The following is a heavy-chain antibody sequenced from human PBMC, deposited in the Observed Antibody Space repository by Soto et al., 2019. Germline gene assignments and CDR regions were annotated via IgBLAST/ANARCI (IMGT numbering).Heavy chain of an antibody. CDR2: INHSGSS. Sequence: SETLSLTCTVSGGSITSSYYWTWTRQPPGTGLEWIGEINHSGSSNYNPSLKSRVTISVDTSKNQFSLKLTSVTTADTAVYYCARDKITGLFDYWGQGTLVTVS. V-gene: IGHV4-34*01. D-gene: IGHD2-8*02. CDR1: GGSITSSYY. CDR3: ARDKITGLFDY. J-gene: IGHJ4*02.